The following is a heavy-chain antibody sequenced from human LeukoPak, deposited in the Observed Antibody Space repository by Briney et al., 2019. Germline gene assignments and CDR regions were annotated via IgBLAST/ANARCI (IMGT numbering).Heavy chain of an antibody. CDR3: ARVARYGDYIGGSDY. CDR1: GFTFSSYS. V-gene: IGHV3-48*01. CDR2: VSSSSSTI. D-gene: IGHD4-17*01. Sequence: GGSLRLSCAASGFTFSSYSMNWVRQAPGKGLEWVSYVSSSSSTIYYADSVKGRFTISRDNAKNSLYLQMNSLRAEDTAVYYCARVARYGDYIGGSDYWGQGALVTVSS. J-gene: IGHJ4*02.